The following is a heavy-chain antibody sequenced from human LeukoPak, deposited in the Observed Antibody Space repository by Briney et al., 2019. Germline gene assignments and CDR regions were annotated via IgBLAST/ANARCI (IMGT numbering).Heavy chain of an antibody. V-gene: IGHV3-48*01. CDR2: ISSSSSTI. CDR1: GFTFSSYS. J-gene: IGHJ6*02. D-gene: IGHD3-22*01. CDR3: AKEATYYYDSSGYSMDV. Sequence: GGSLRLSCAASGFTFSSYSMNWVRQAPGKGLEWVSYISSSSSTIYYADSVKGRFTISRDNSKNTLYLQMNSLRAEDTAVYYCAKEATYYYDSSGYSMDVWGQGTTVTVSS.